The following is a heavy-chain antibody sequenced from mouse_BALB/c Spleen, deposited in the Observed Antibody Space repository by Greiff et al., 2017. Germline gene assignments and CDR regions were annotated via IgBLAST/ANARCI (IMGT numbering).Heavy chain of an antibody. CDR3: TRIYYDYGWFAY. CDR2: IRLKSNNYAT. CDR1: GFTFSNYW. V-gene: IGHV6-6*02. Sequence: EVHLVESGGGLVQPGGSMKLSCVASGFTFSNYWMNWVRQSPEKGLEWVAEIRLKSNNYATHYAESVKGRFTISRDDSKSSVYLQMNNLRAEDTGIYYCTRIYYDYGWFAYWGQGTLVTVSA. J-gene: IGHJ3*01. D-gene: IGHD2-4*01.